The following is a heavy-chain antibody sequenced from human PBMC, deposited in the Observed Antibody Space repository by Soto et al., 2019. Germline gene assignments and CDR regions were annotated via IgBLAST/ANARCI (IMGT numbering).Heavy chain of an antibody. CDR1: GFTFSSYA. CDR3: ARDPSIKRYDFWSGGYNYYYYYGMDV. Sequence: GGSLRLSCAASGFTFSSYAMHWVRQAPGKGLEWVAVISYDGSNKYYADSVKGRFTISRDNSKNTLYLQMNSLRAEDTAVYYCARDPSIKRYDFWSGGYNYYYYYGMDVWGQGTTVTVSS. D-gene: IGHD3-3*01. V-gene: IGHV3-30-3*01. J-gene: IGHJ6*02. CDR2: ISYDGSNK.